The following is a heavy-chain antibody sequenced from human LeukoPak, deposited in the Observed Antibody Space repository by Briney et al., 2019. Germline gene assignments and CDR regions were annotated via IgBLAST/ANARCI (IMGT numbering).Heavy chain of an antibody. J-gene: IGHJ6*03. D-gene: IGHD1-7*01. CDR1: GGTFSSYA. Sequence: SVKVSCKASGGTFSSYAISWVRQAPGQGLEWMGGIIPIFGTANYAQKFQGRVTITTDESTSTAYMELSSLRSEDTAVYYCARDSLTGTGGKNYYYMDVWGKGTTVTVSS. CDR2: IIPIFGTA. V-gene: IGHV1-69*05. CDR3: ARDSLTGTGGKNYYYMDV.